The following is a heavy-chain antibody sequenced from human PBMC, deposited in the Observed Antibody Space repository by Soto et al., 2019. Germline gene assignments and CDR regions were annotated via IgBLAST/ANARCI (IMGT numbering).Heavy chain of an antibody. D-gene: IGHD3-10*01. J-gene: IGHJ6*02. Sequence: SVKVSCKASGGTFSRYTISWVRQAPGQGLEWMGRIIPILGIANYAQKFQGRVTITADKSTSTAYMELSSLRSEDTAVYYCARFRGSYGMDVWSQGTTVTVSS. CDR2: IIPILGIA. CDR3: ARFRGSYGMDV. CDR1: GGTFSRYT. V-gene: IGHV1-69*02.